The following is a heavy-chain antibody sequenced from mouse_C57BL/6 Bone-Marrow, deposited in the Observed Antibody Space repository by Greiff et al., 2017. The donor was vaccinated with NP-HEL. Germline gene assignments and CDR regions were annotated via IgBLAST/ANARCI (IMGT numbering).Heavy chain of an antibody. J-gene: IGHJ2*01. CDR2: ISSGGSYT. V-gene: IGHV5-6*02. CDR3: ARHYYGSSWYYFDY. CDR1: GFTFSSYG. Sequence: EVMLVESGGDLVKPGGSLKLSCAASGFTFSSYGVSWVRQTPDKRLEWVATISSGGSYTYYPDSVKGRFTISRDNAKNTLYLQMSSLKSEDTAMYYCARHYYGSSWYYFDYWGQGTTLTVSS. D-gene: IGHD1-1*01.